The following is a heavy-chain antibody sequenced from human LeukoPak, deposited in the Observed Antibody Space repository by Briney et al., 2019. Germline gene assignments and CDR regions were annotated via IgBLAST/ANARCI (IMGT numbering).Heavy chain of an antibody. CDR1: GGSISSYY. J-gene: IGHJ4*02. CDR2: IYYIGNT. V-gene: IGHV4-59*01. D-gene: IGHD3-10*01. Sequence: SETLSLTCTVSGGSISSYYWSWIRQPPGKGLEWIGYIYYIGNTNYSPSLKSRVTISVDTSKNQFSLKLSSVTAADTAVYYCARDDYGSGSSDYWGQGTLVTVSS. CDR3: ARDDYGSGSSDY.